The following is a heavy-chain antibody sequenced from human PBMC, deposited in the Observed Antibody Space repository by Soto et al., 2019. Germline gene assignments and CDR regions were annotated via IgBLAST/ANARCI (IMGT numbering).Heavy chain of an antibody. J-gene: IGHJ5*02. V-gene: IGHV1-69*01. Sequence: QVQLVQSGAEVKKPGSSVKVSCKASGGTFSSYAMSWVRQATGQGLEWMGGIIPFFGTANYAQKFQGTVTITADGSTSTDYVARSSLSSEDTAVYYCARGKGDFVVVLAASNWYDPWGQGTLVTVSS. CDR1: GGTFSSYA. CDR3: ARGKGDFVVVLAASNWYDP. D-gene: IGHD2-2*01. CDR2: IIPFFGTA.